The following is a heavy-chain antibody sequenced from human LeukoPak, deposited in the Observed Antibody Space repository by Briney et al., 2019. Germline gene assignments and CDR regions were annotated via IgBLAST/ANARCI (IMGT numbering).Heavy chain of an antibody. CDR1: GFTFSNYV. J-gene: IGHJ4*02. D-gene: IGHD1-7*01. V-gene: IGHV3-23*01. CDR2: IAGSGGGI. CDR3: ATRAAELRCFDY. Sequence: GGSLRLSCAASGFTFSNYVMSWVRQAPGKGLEWVSSIAGSGGGIYYADSVKGRFTISRDNSKNTLYLQMNSLRAEDTAIYYCATRAAELRCFDYWGQGTLVTVSS.